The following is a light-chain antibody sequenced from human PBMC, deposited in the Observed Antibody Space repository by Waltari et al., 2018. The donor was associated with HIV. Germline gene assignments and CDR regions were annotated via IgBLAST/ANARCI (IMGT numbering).Light chain of an antibody. V-gene: IGLV2-14*01. Sequence: QSALTQPASVSGSPGQSITISCSGTSTDIDIYKFVSWYRQFPGKAPQLLISGVDSAPVGIPLRCSGCKSGSAASLTISGLQTDDEADYYCSSYTRSHTLVFGGGTKLTVL. CDR3: SSYTRSHTLV. CDR2: GVD. CDR1: STDIDIYKF. J-gene: IGLJ2*01.